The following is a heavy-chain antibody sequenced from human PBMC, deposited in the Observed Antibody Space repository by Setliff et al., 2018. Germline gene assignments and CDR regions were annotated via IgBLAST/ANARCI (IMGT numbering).Heavy chain of an antibody. CDR1: GGSFSTYF. Sequence: PSETLSLTCAVYGGSFSTYFWSWIRQPPGKGLEWIGEISHSGSANYNPSLKSRVTMSVDTSKNQFSLILSSVTAADTAVYFCVRGRLRGSCSGPSCTYDPFDIWGQGTTVTVSS. J-gene: IGHJ3*02. V-gene: IGHV4-34*01. CDR2: ISHSGSA. D-gene: IGHD2-2*01. CDR3: VRGRLRGSCSGPSCTYDPFDI.